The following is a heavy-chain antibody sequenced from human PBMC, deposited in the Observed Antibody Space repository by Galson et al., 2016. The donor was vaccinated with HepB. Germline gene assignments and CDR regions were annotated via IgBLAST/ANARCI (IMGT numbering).Heavy chain of an antibody. D-gene: IGHD4-17*01. CDR3: ASGRGDYDAFDL. CDR2: ISAYSSYF. CDR1: GFSFSDYS. V-gene: IGHV3-21*01. Sequence: SLRLSCAASGFSFSDYSMNWLRQAPGKGLEWVASISAYSSYFFYADSVKGRFTISRDNASTSLSQEMKSLRFEETAVYYCASGRGDYDAFDLWGQATMVTVSS. J-gene: IGHJ3*01.